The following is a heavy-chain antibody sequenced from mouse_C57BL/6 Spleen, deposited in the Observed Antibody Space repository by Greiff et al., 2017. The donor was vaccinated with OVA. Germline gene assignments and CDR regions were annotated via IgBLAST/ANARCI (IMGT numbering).Heavy chain of an antibody. CDR2: ISSGGSYN. Sequence: EVKLMESGGDLVKPGGSLKLSCAASGFTFSSYGMSWVRQTPDKRLEWVATISSGGSYNYYPDSVKGRFTISRDNAKNTLYLQMSSLKSEDTAMYYCARQDSSYDYFDYWGQGTTLTVSS. V-gene: IGHV5-6*01. J-gene: IGHJ2*01. CDR3: ARQDSSYDYFDY. D-gene: IGHD1-1*01. CDR1: GFTFSSYG.